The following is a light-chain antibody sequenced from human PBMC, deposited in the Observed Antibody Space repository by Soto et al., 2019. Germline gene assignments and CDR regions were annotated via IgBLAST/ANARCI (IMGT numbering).Light chain of an antibody. CDR2: TAS. V-gene: IGKV1-16*01. CDR3: QQYDSYPRT. J-gene: IGKJ1*01. CDR1: HGINNY. Sequence: DIQMIQSPSSVSASVGDRVTITCRASHGINNYLAWFQQTPGKAPKFLIYTASTLQRGVPSRFSGNGSGTEFTLTINNLQPEDFGTYYCQQYDSYPRTFGQGTKVEIK.